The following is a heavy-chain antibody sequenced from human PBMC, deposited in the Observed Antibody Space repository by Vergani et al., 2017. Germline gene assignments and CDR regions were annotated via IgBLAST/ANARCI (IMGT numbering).Heavy chain of an antibody. CDR3: AREYNADLANAFDI. Sequence: EVQLVESGGGLVQPGRSLRLSCAASGFTFDDYAMHWVRQAPGKGLEWVSGISWNSGSIGYADSVKGRFTISRDNAKNSLYLQMNSLRAEDTAVYYCAREYNADLANAFDIWGQGTMVTVSS. J-gene: IGHJ3*02. V-gene: IGHV3-9*01. CDR2: ISWNSGSI. CDR1: GFTFDDYA. D-gene: IGHD1-14*01.